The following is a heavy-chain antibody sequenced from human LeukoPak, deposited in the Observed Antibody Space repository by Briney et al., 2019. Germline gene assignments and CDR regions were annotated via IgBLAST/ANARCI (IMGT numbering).Heavy chain of an antibody. D-gene: IGHD5-18*01. CDR3: TRQGGYSYGYPFDF. CDR1: GFSFSGSA. V-gene: IGHV3-73*01. Sequence: PGGSLRLSCAASGFSFSGSAIHWVRQASGKGLEWVGRIRSKDNNYATAYAASVKGRFTVSRDDSKNTAYPQMNSLKTEDTAVYYCTRQGGYSYGYPFDFWGQGTLVTVS. CDR2: IRSKDNNYAT. J-gene: IGHJ4*02.